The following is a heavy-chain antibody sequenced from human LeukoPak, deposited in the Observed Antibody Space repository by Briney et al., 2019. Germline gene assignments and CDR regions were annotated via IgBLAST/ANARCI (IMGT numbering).Heavy chain of an antibody. V-gene: IGHV3-21*01. CDR2: ISSSSSYI. Sequence: GGSLRLSCAASGFTFSRYSMNWVRQAPGKGLEWVSSISSSSSYIYYADSMKGRFTISRDNAKNSLYLQMNSLRAEDTAVYYCAREHIVGATGYWGQGTLVTVSS. J-gene: IGHJ4*02. CDR3: AREHIVGATGY. D-gene: IGHD1-26*01. CDR1: GFTFSRYS.